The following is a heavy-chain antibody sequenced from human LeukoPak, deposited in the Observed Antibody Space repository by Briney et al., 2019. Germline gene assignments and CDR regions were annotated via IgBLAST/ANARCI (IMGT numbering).Heavy chain of an antibody. CDR1: GDSISSTNW. D-gene: IGHD3-10*01. CDR3: ARVREDALDI. V-gene: IGHV4-4*02. CDR2: IYHSGST. J-gene: IGHJ3*02. Sequence: PSETLSLTCAVSGDSISSTNWWSWVRQPPGWGLEWIGEIYHSGSTNHNPSLKSRVSIAVDKSKNQFSLNLNSVTAADTAVYYCARVREDALDIWGPGTMVTVSS.